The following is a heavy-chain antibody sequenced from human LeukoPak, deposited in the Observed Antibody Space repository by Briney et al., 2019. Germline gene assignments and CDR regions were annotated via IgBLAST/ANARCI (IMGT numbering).Heavy chain of an antibody. CDR1: GFTFSSYS. V-gene: IGHV3-48*01. Sequence: GGSLRHSCAASGFTFSSYSMNWVRQAPGKGLEWVSYISSSSSTIYYADSVKGRFTISRDNAKNSLYLQMNSLRAEDTAVYYCARTGIVPAAMGYDYWGQGTLVTVSS. D-gene: IGHD2-2*01. CDR3: ARTGIVPAAMGYDY. J-gene: IGHJ4*02. CDR2: ISSSSSTI.